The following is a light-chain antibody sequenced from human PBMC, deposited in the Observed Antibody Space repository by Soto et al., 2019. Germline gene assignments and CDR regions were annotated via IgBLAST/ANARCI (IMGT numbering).Light chain of an antibody. CDR2: NNN. J-gene: IGLJ1*01. CDR3: AAWDDSLTGAV. V-gene: IGLV1-44*01. Sequence: QSVLTQPPSASGTPGQTVIISCSGSRSDIGSNSVNWYQHLPGTAPKLLIHNNNQRPSGVPDRFSGSKSGTSASLAISGLLSEHEADYYCAAWDDSLTGAVFGTGTRVSVL. CDR1: RSDIGSNS.